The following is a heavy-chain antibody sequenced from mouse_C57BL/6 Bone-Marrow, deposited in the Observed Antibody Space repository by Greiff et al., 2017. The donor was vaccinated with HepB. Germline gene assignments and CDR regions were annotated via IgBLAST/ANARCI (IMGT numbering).Heavy chain of an antibody. CDR2: IYPSDSET. V-gene: IGHV1-61*01. Sequence: QVQLQQSGAELVRPGSSVKLSCKASGYTFTSYWMDWVKQRPGQGLEWIGNIYPSDSETHYNQKFKDKATLTVDKSSSTAYMQLSSLTSEDSAVYYCARDDDDGYYYAMDYWGQGTSVTVSS. CDR1: GYTFTSYW. D-gene: IGHD2-4*01. CDR3: ARDDDDGYYYAMDY. J-gene: IGHJ4*01.